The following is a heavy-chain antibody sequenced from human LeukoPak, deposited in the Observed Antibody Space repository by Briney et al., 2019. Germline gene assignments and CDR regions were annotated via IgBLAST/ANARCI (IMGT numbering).Heavy chain of an antibody. CDR3: ASPSYCSGGSCYHYGMDV. CDR1: GGTFSSYA. CDR2: IIPIFGTA. V-gene: IGHV1-69*05. Sequence: SVKVSCKASGGTFSSYAISWVRQAPGQGLEWMGGIIPIFGTANYAQKFQGRVTITTDESTSTAYMELSSLRSEDTAVYYCASPSYCSGGSCYHYGMDVWGQGTTVTVSS. J-gene: IGHJ6*02. D-gene: IGHD2-15*01.